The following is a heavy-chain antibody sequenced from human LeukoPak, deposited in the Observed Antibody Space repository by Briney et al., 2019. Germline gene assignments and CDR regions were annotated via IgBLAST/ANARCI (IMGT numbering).Heavy chain of an antibody. Sequence: ASVKVSCKASGYTFTDYYMHWVRQAPGQGLEWMGWINPNTGGTKYAQKFQGRVTMTRDTSFSTAYMVLSSLRSDDTAVYYCARDRNPIAIFGVGLFDPWGQGTLVTVSS. D-gene: IGHD3-3*01. J-gene: IGHJ5*02. V-gene: IGHV1-2*02. CDR3: ARDRNPIAIFGVGLFDP. CDR2: INPNTGGT. CDR1: GYTFTDYY.